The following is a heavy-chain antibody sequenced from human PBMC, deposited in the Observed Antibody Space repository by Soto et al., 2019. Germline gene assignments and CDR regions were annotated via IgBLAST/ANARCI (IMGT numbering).Heavy chain of an antibody. CDR3: ARCPRDYDFWSGHAPISYFDY. J-gene: IGHJ4*02. CDR1: GVSISSGGDY. D-gene: IGHD3-3*01. Sequence: QVQLQESGPGLVKPSQTLSLTCTVSGVSISSGGDYWRWLRQHPGKSLEWIGYIYYSGSTYYNPSLKSRVTISVDTSKNQFSLKLRSVTAADTAVYYCARCPRDYDFWSGHAPISYFDYWGQGTLVTVSS. CDR2: IYYSGST. V-gene: IGHV4-31*03.